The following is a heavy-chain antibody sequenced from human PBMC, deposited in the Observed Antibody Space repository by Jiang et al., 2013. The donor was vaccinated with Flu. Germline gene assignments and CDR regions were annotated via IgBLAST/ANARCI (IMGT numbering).Heavy chain of an antibody. V-gene: IGHV4-39*07. CDR1: GGSISSSSYY. CDR2: IYYSGST. J-gene: IGHJ5*02. Sequence: LLKPSETLSLTCTVSGGSISSSSYYWGWIRQPPGKGLEWIGSIYYSGSTYYNPSLKSRVTISVDTSKNQFSLKLSSVTAADTAVYYCAREDTAMKYNWFDPWGQGTLVTVSS. D-gene: IGHD5-18*01. CDR3: AREDTAMKYNWFDP.